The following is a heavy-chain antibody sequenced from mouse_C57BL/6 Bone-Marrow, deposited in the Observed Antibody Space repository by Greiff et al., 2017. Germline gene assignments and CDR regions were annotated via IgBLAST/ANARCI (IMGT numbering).Heavy chain of an antibody. CDR2: IYPGSGST. Sequence: QVQLQQPGAELVKPGASVKMSCKASGYTFTSYWITWVKQRPGQGLEWIGDIYPGSGSTNYNEKYKSKATLTVDTSSSTDYMQLSILTSEDSAVYYCARSSYYGSSYFDYWGQGTTLTVSS. CDR1: GYTFTSYW. D-gene: IGHD1-1*01. V-gene: IGHV1-55*01. J-gene: IGHJ2*01. CDR3: ARSSYYGSSYFDY.